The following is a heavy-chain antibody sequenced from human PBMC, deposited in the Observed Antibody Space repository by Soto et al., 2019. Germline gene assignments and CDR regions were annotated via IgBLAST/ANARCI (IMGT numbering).Heavy chain of an antibody. V-gene: IGHV5-51*01. Sequence: GESLKISCKGSGYSFASYWIGWVRQMPGKGLEWMGVIYPVNSDTRYSASFQDQVTISADKSTSTAYLQWSSLKASDTAMYYCARCPNGYNCDYWGQGTQVTVSS. CDR1: GYSFASYW. CDR3: ARCPNGYNCDY. J-gene: IGHJ4*02. CDR2: IYPVNSDT. D-gene: IGHD6-25*01.